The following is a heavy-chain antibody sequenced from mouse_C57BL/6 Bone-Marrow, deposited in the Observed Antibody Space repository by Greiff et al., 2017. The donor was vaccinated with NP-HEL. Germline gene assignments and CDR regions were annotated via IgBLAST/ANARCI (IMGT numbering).Heavy chain of an antibody. Sequence: QSCKASGYTFTSYWMHWVKQRPGRGLEWIGRIDPNSGGTKYNEKFKSKATLTVDKPSSTAYMQLSSLTSEDSAVYYCAVYYGYGWGLYAMDYWGQGTSVTVSS. J-gene: IGHJ4*01. CDR1: GYTFTSYW. V-gene: IGHV1-72*01. D-gene: IGHD2-2*01. CDR2: IDPNSGGT. CDR3: AVYYGYGWGLYAMDY.